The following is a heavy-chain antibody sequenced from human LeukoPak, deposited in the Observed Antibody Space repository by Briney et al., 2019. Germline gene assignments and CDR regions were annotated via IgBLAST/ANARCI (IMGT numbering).Heavy chain of an antibody. CDR3: ARDPYNWNDVEDY. Sequence: PGGSLRLSCAVSAFTFSNYSMNWVRQAPGKGLEGVSSISSSSTYIYYADSVKGRFTISRDNAKNSLYLQMNSLRAEDTAVYYCARDPYNWNDVEDYWGQGTLVTVSS. J-gene: IGHJ4*02. V-gene: IGHV3-21*01. D-gene: IGHD1-20*01. CDR2: ISSSSTYI. CDR1: AFTFSNYS.